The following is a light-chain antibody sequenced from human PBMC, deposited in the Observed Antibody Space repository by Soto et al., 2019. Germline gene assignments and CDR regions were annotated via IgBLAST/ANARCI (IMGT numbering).Light chain of an antibody. CDR1: QTVSTS. CDR2: TAA. CDR3: QQSHDFPYT. V-gene: IGKV1-39*01. Sequence: DIQMNQSPSSLSASVGDRVTITCRASQTVSTSLNWYQQKLGKAPNLLIYTAASLQSGAPSRFSGSGSGTEFTLTISSLQPEDFGTYYSQQSHDFPYTFGQGTKLEIK. J-gene: IGKJ2*01.